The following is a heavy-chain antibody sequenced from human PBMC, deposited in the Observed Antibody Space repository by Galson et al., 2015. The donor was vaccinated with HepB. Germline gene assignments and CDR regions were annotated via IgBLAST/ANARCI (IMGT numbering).Heavy chain of an antibody. J-gene: IGHJ4*02. D-gene: IGHD1-14*01. Sequence: SLRLSCAASGLTFSIYWMTWVRQAPGKGLEWVANINPDGSDKYYVDSVKGRFTISRDNAKNSLYLQMNSLNTEDTAVYYCARSGSLTTMGDFWGQGTLVTVSS. CDR1: GLTFSIYW. V-gene: IGHV3-7*03. CDR2: INPDGSDK. CDR3: ARSGSLTTMGDF.